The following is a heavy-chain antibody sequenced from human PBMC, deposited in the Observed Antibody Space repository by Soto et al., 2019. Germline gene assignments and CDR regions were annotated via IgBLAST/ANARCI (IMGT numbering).Heavy chain of an antibody. J-gene: IGHJ4*02. V-gene: IGHV4-31*03. Sequence: QVQLQESGPGLVKPSQTLSLTCTVSGGSISSTGYFWTWIRQHPGKGLEWIGYIFYSGSTFHNPSLTSRVTISVATSKTLFSLELSSVTAADTAVYYCAREAGSGDYFDYWGQGTLVTVSS. CDR2: IFYSGST. CDR3: AREAGSGDYFDY. CDR1: GGSISSTGYF. D-gene: IGHD1-26*01.